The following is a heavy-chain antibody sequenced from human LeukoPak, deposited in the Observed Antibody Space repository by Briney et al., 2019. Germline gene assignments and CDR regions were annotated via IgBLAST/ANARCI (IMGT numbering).Heavy chain of an antibody. CDR1: GFTFSSSA. Sequence: GGSLRLSCAASGFTFSSSAMSWVRQAPGKGLEWVSGINNSGGGTYYADSVKGRFTISRDNSKNMLYLQMNSLRAEDTAAYYCAKAGSIRFDYWGQGALVTVSS. CDR3: AKAGSIRFDY. V-gene: IGHV3-23*01. CDR2: INNSGGGT. J-gene: IGHJ4*02. D-gene: IGHD1-26*01.